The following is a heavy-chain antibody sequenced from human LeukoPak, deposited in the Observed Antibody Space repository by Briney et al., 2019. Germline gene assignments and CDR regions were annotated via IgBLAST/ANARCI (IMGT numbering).Heavy chain of an antibody. Sequence: SGGSLRLSCAASGFTFSSYWMYWVRQTPGEGLVWVSRISPDGSETANADSVKGRFTISRDNAKNTQYLQMSRLRAEDTAVYYCARDVSSGMAVAGGAFDYWGQGTLVTVSS. J-gene: IGHJ4*02. V-gene: IGHV3-74*01. D-gene: IGHD6-19*01. CDR3: ARDVSSGMAVAGGAFDY. CDR2: ISPDGSET. CDR1: GFTFSSYW.